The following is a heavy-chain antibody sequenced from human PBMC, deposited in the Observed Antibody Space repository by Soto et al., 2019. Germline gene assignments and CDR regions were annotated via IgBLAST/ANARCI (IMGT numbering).Heavy chain of an antibody. J-gene: IGHJ3*02. CDR3: AKVRVVRGVIIKNDAFDI. CDR1: GFTFSSYA. CDR2: ISGSGGIT. V-gene: IGHV3-23*01. D-gene: IGHD3-10*01. Sequence: GGSLRLSCAASGFTFSSYAMSWVRQAPGKGLEWVSAISGSGGITYYADSVKGRFTISRDNSKNTLYLQMISLRADDTAVFYCAKVRVVRGVIIKNDAFDIWGQGTMVTVSS.